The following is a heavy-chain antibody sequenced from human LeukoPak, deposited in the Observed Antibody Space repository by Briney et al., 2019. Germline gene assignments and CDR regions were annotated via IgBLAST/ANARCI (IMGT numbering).Heavy chain of an antibody. Sequence: GGSLRLSCAASGFSFSDYYMSWMRQAPGKGLEWLSYIDGSSSRTNYADSVKGRFTISRDNVKNSLYLQMNSLRAEDTAVYFCARRGTDYCTPSSCHPNWFAPWGQGNQVTVSS. J-gene: IGHJ5*02. D-gene: IGHD4-11*01. V-gene: IGHV3-11*03. CDR2: IDGSSSRT. CDR3: ARRGTDYCTPSSCHPNWFAP. CDR1: GFSFSDYY.